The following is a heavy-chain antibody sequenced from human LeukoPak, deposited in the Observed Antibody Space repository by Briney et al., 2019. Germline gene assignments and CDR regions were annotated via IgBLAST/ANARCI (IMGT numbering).Heavy chain of an antibody. CDR2: IYPGDSDA. D-gene: IGHD3-22*01. Sequence: GESLKISCKGSGYSFTTYWIGWVRQMPGRGLEWMGIIYPGDSDARYSPSFQGQVTISADKSISTAYLQWSSLKASDTAMYYCARQFRDSSGYYSYYFDYWGQGTLVTVSS. J-gene: IGHJ4*02. CDR1: GYSFTTYW. CDR3: ARQFRDSSGYYSYYFDY. V-gene: IGHV5-51*01.